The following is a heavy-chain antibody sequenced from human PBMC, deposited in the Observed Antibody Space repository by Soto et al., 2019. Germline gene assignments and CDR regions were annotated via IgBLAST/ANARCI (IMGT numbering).Heavy chain of an antibody. J-gene: IGHJ4*02. CDR2: ISYDGSNT. Sequence: QVQLVESGGGVVQPGRSLRLSCVASGFTFSSYGMHWVRQAPGKGLEWVAIISYDGSNTYYADSVKGRFTISRDNSKNTMYLQMNSLRAEDRSVYYCAKEGGLSGSYYISSSYYLDYWGQGTLVTFSS. V-gene: IGHV3-30*18. CDR3: AKEGGLSGSYYISSSYYLDY. CDR1: GFTFSSYG. D-gene: IGHD1-26*01.